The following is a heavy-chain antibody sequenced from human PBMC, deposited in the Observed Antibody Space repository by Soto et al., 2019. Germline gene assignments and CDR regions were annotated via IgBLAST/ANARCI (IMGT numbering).Heavy chain of an antibody. D-gene: IGHD2-21*02. J-gene: IGHJ4*02. CDR3: VRHPGIVTAVNFDF. Sequence: QLQVQESGPGLVKPSETLSLRCTVSGTSIGSSTYYWGWARQPPGKSPEWIGSISDRGTTYYNPSLQSRVTISADSSKNQLSLLLTSVSAADMAVYYCVRHPGIVTAVNFDFWGQGTLVTVSS. CDR2: ISDRGTT. V-gene: IGHV4-39*01. CDR1: GTSIGSSTYY.